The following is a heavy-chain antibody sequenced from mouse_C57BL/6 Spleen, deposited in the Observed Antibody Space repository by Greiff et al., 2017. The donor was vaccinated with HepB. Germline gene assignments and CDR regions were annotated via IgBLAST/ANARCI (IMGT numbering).Heavy chain of an antibody. J-gene: IGHJ1*03. CDR2: ILPGSGST. CDR3: ARGGGDWYFDV. Sequence: VKLQESGAELMKPGASVKLSCKATGYTFTGYWIEWVKQRPGHGLEWIGEILPGSGSTNYNEKFKGKATFTADTSSNTAYMQLGSLTTEDSAIYYGARGGGDWYFDVWGTGTTVTVSS. CDR1: GYTFTGYW. V-gene: IGHV1-9*01.